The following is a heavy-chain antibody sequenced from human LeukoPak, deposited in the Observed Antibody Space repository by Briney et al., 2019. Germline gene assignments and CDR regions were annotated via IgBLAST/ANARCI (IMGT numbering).Heavy chain of an antibody. J-gene: IGHJ4*02. CDR2: FDSEVGET. CDR1: GYTLTELS. Sequence: ASVKVSCKVSGYTLTELSMHWVRQAPGKGLEWMGGFDSEVGETIHAQKFQDRVTMTEDTSTDTAYMELSSLRSEDTAVYYCATDPLRRRFLEWLYLKDWGQGTLVTVSS. V-gene: IGHV1-24*01. D-gene: IGHD3-3*01. CDR3: ATDPLRRRFLEWLYLKD.